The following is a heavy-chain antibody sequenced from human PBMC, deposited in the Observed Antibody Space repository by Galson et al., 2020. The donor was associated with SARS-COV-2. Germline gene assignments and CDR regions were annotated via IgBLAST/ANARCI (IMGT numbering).Heavy chain of an antibody. CDR1: GFSFSMYA. CDR2: INGGGQNT. J-gene: IGHJ4*02. V-gene: IGHV3-23*01. CDR3: AKDGANFWSGYYDGAERVDS. D-gene: IGHD3-3*01. Sequence: GGSLRLSCVASGFSFSMYAMSWVRQTPTRGLEWVSAINGGGQNTFYADSVKGRFTISRDNSKNTLYLEMNNMRADDTALYYCAKDGANFWSGYYDGAERVDSWGQGTLVTVSS.